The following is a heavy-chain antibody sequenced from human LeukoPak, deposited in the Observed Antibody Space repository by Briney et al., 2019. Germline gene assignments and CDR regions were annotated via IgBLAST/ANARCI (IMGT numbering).Heavy chain of an antibody. CDR1: GFTFSSYA. CDR2: ITSNGDKT. D-gene: IGHD1-26*01. CDR3: ARGGATTLFDY. J-gene: IGHJ4*02. V-gene: IGHV3-64*01. Sequence: GGSLRLSCAASGFTFSSYAMHWVRKAPGKGLEYVSAITSNGDKTYYGNSVKGRFTISRDNSKNTLYLQMGSLRIEDMAVYYCARGGATTLFDYWGQGTLVTVSS.